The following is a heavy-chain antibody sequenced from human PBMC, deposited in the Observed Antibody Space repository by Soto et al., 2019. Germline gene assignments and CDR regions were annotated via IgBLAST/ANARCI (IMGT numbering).Heavy chain of an antibody. Sequence: GGSLRLSCAASGFTFSSYGMHWVRQAPGKGPEWVAVIWYDGSNKYYADSVKGRFTISRDNSKNTLYLQMNSLRAEDTAVYYCAGPYGSGSGNWFDPWGQGTLVTVPQ. CDR3: AGPYGSGSGNWFDP. CDR2: IWYDGSNK. CDR1: GFTFSSYG. D-gene: IGHD3-10*01. J-gene: IGHJ5*01. V-gene: IGHV3-33*01.